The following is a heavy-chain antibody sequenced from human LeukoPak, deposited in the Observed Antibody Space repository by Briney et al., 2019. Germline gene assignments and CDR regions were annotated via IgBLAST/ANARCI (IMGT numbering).Heavy chain of an antibody. CDR2: INHSGST. J-gene: IGHJ4*02. D-gene: IGHD6-19*01. Sequence: PSETLSLTCAVYGGSFSGYYWSWIRQPPGKGLEWIGEINHSGSTNYNPSLKGRVTISVDTSKNQFSLKLSSVTAADTAVYYCARTRKWLATFEYWGQGTLVTVSS. CDR3: ARTRKWLATFEY. CDR1: GGSFSGYY. V-gene: IGHV4-34*01.